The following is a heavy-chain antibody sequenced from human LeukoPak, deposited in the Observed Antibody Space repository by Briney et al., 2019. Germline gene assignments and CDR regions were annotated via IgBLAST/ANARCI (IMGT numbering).Heavy chain of an antibody. Sequence: GGSLRLSCAASGFTFSSYAMSWVRQAPGKGLEWVAVVSYDGSNKYYADSVKGRFTISRGNSKNTLYLQMNSLRAEDTAVYYCAREGGGYSYGLKPNWFDPWGQGTLVTVSS. V-gene: IGHV3-30*03. CDR2: VSYDGSNK. CDR3: AREGGGYSYGLKPNWFDP. D-gene: IGHD5-18*01. CDR1: GFTFSSYA. J-gene: IGHJ5*02.